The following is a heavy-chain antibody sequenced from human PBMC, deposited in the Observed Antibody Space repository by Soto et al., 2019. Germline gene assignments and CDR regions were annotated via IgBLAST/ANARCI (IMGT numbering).Heavy chain of an antibody. CDR2: ISSSSSYI. CDR3: GRDHNEYDSSRYSACDI. Sequence: GGSLRLSCAASGFTFSSYSMNWVRQAPGKGLEWVSSISSSSSYIYYADSVKGRFTISRDNAKNSLYLQMNSLRAEDTAVYYCGRDHNEYDSSRYSACDIWGQVTMVTASS. V-gene: IGHV3-21*01. D-gene: IGHD3-22*01. CDR1: GFTFSSYS. J-gene: IGHJ3*02.